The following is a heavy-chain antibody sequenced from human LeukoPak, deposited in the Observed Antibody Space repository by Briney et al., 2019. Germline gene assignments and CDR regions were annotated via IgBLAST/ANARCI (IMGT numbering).Heavy chain of an antibody. CDR3: AKVGFSEMEWLLYSDH. Sequence: AGGSLRLSCAASGFTFSSYGMHWVRQAPGKGLEWVAVISYDGSNKYYADSVKGRFTISRDNSKNTLYLQMNSLRAEDTAVYYCAKVGFSEMEWLLYSDHWGQGTLVTVSS. J-gene: IGHJ4*02. D-gene: IGHD3-3*01. CDR2: ISYDGSNK. CDR1: GFTFSSYG. V-gene: IGHV3-30*18.